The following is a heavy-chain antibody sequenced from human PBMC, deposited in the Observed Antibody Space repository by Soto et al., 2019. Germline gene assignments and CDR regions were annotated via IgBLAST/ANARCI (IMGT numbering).Heavy chain of an antibody. V-gene: IGHV3-33*01. CDR2: MWHDGRYE. Sequence: QVQLVESGGGVVQPGKSLRLSCVASGDSLSNYGMHWVRQAPGKGLEWVASMWHDGRYEFHADSVKGRFAISRDNSKNSLNLQMNSLRVEDTDMYDCVTEGGVPYDSTWGDFWGQGTLVTVSS. D-gene: IGHD5-12*01. J-gene: IGHJ4*02. CDR3: VTEGGVPYDSTWGDF. CDR1: GDSLSNYG.